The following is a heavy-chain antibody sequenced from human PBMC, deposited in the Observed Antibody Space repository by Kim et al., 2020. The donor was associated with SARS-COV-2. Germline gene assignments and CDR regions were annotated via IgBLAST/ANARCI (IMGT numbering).Heavy chain of an antibody. D-gene: IGHD3-16*01. J-gene: IGHJ5*02. CDR3: ARCDDLIGRQAGWA. CDR1: GFIVSGSY. V-gene: IGHV3-53*01. CDR2: IYTDGTT. Sequence: GGSLRLSCAASGFIVSGSYLSWVRQAPGKGLEWVSTIYTDGTTYYTDSVKGRFTISKDNYKNTLYLQMNRLRGDDTAVDYCARCDDLIGRQAGWAWGQG.